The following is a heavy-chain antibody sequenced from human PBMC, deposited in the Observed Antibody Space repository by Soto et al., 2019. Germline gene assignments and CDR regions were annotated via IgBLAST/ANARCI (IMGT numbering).Heavy chain of an antibody. Sequence: QVQLVESGGGVVQPGRSLRLSCAASGFTFSSYGMHWVRQAPGKGLEWVAVISYDGSNKYYADSVKGRFTISRDNSKNPRYLQMNSLRAEDVAVYYCAKEKGDIVGVVYDTHFDYWGQGTPVTASS. CDR1: GFTFSSYG. CDR3: AKEKGDIVGVVYDTHFDY. V-gene: IGHV3-30*18. J-gene: IGHJ4*02. CDR2: ISYDGSNK. D-gene: IGHD2-15*01.